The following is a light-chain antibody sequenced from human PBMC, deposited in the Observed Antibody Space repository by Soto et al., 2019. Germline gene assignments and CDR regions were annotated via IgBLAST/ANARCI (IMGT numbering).Light chain of an antibody. Sequence: EIVLTQSPATLSLSPGERATLSCRASQSVSSNLAWYQQKPGQAPRLLIYDASSRATGIPDRFGGSGSGTDFTLTISRLEPEDFAMYYCQQYGGSPQTFGRGTKVDIK. J-gene: IGKJ1*01. CDR2: DAS. V-gene: IGKV3-20*01. CDR3: QQYGGSPQT. CDR1: QSVSSN.